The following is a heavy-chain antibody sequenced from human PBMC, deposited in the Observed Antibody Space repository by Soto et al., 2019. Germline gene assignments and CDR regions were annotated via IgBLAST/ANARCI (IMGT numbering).Heavy chain of an antibody. CDR3: AKAVGSYGNFDY. Sequence: EVQLLESGGGLVQPGRSLRLSCAASGFIFDDYAMHWVRQAPGKGLEWVSGISWTSGRIDYADSVKGRFTISRDNAKNSLYLQMNSLRADDTALYYCAKAVGSYGNFDYWGQGTLVTVSS. J-gene: IGHJ4*02. D-gene: IGHD3-16*01. CDR1: GFIFDDYA. CDR2: ISWTSGRI. V-gene: IGHV3-9*01.